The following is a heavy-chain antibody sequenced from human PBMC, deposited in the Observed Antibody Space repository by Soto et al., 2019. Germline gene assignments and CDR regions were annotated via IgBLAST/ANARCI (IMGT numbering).Heavy chain of an antibody. CDR1: GVSIGSNYY. CDR2: MSHIGSV. V-gene: IGHV4-4*02. D-gene: IGHD6-19*01. Sequence: QVLLQESGPGLVQPSGTLSLSCVVSGVSIGSNYYWGWVRPPPGKGLEWLGDMSHIGSVNYNPSLKSRVTISMDKSQNQFSLKLDSMTAAAAAVYYCARSLGWYAVHYWGQGTLVIVSS. J-gene: IGHJ4*02. CDR3: ARSLGWYAVHY.